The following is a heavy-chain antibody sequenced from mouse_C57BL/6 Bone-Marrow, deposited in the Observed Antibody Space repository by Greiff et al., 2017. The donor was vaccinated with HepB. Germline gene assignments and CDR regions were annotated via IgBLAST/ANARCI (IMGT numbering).Heavy chain of an antibody. Sequence: EVQRVESGGGLVKPGGSLKLSCAASGFTFSSYAMSWVRQTPEKRLEWVATISDGGSYTYYPDNVKGRFTISRDNAKNNLYLQMSHLKSEDTAMYYCARDKRGYDVDYYAMDYWGQGTSVTVSS. D-gene: IGHD2-2*01. CDR1: GFTFSSYA. CDR3: ARDKRGYDVDYYAMDY. V-gene: IGHV5-4*01. J-gene: IGHJ4*01. CDR2: ISDGGSYT.